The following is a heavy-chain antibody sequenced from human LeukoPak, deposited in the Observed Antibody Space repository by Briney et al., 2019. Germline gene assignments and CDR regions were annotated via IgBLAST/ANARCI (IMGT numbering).Heavy chain of an antibody. CDR3: ARDRWELLYYFDY. J-gene: IGHJ4*02. V-gene: IGHV1-2*02. CDR2: INPNSGGT. D-gene: IGHD1-26*01. Sequence: ASVKVSCKASGYTFTGYYMHWVRQAPGQGLEWMGWINPNSGGTNYAQKIQGRVTMTRDTSISTAYMELSRLRSDDTAVYYCARDRWELLYYFDYWGQGTLVTVSS. CDR1: GYTFTGYY.